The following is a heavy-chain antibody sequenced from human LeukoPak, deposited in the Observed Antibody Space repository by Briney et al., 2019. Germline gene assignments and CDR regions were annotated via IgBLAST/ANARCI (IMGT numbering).Heavy chain of an antibody. CDR1: GFTFSSYG. CDR2: IKQDGSEK. Sequence: GGSLRLSCAASGFTFSSYGMHWVRQAPGKGLEWVANIKQDGSEKYYVDSVKGRFTISRDNAKNSLYLQMNSLRAEDTAVYYCAREVAVAGLASDYWGQGTLVTVSS. CDR3: AREVAVAGLASDY. V-gene: IGHV3-7*01. D-gene: IGHD6-19*01. J-gene: IGHJ4*02.